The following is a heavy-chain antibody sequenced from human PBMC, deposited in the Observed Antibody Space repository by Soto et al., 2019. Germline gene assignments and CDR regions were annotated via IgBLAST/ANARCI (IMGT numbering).Heavy chain of an antibody. CDR1: GYSFTNYG. CDR2: ISAFNGNT. V-gene: IGHV1-18*01. CDR3: ARDRGVAPPVSGNTHYYYYMDV. Sequence: QDQLLQSGAEVKKPGASVTVSCKASGYSFTNYGITWVRQAPGQGLEWMGWISAFNGNTHYAQKLQGRVTMTTDASRRTAYMQLRSLRSDDTAVYYCARDRGVAPPVSGNTHYYYYMDVWGKGTTVTVSS. J-gene: IGHJ6*03. D-gene: IGHD6-19*01.